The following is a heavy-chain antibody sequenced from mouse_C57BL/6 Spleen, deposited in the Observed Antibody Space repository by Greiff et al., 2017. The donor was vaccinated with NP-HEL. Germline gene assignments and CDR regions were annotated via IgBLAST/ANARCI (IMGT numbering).Heavy chain of an antibody. Sequence: DVMLVESGGGLVQPKGSLRLSCAASGFSFNTYAMNWVRQAPGKGLEWVARIRSKSNNYATYYADSVKDRFTISRDDSESMLYLQMNNLKTEDTAMYYCVRGPVNWDGYAMDYWGQGTSVTVSS. CDR3: VRGPVNWDGYAMDY. CDR1: GFSFNTYA. D-gene: IGHD4-1*01. V-gene: IGHV10-1*01. J-gene: IGHJ4*01. CDR2: IRSKSNNYAT.